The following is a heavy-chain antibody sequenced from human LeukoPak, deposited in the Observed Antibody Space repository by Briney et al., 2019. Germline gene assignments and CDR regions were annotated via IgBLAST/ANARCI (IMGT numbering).Heavy chain of an antibody. D-gene: IGHD1-14*01. CDR1: GASISSGNYY. CDR3: ARLNLPALRGAFDV. J-gene: IGHJ3*01. CDR2: LNTIGNT. Sequence: PSETLSLTCTVSGASISSGNYYWSWIRQPAGKELEWIGRLNTIGNTNYNPSLKSRVTISIDTSKNQFSLKLSSVTAADTAIYYCARLNLPALRGAFDVWGQGTMVTVSS. V-gene: IGHV4-61*02.